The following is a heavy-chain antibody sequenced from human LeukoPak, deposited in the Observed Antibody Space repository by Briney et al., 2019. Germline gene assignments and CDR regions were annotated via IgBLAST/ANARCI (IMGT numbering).Heavy chain of an antibody. D-gene: IGHD3-3*01. J-gene: IGHJ6*02. V-gene: IGHV3-33*08. CDR3: ARDRPYDFWSGYYHYYYYYGMDV. Sequence: GGSLRLSCAASGFTFSSSAMTWVRQAPGKGLEWVAVIWYDGSNKYYADSVKGRFTISRDNSKNTLYLQMNSLRAADTAVYYCARDRPYDFWSGYYHYYYYYGMDVWGQGTTVTVSS. CDR2: IWYDGSNK. CDR1: GFTFSSSA.